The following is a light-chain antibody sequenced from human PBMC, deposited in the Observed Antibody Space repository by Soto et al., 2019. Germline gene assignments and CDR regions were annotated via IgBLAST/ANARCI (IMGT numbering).Light chain of an antibody. CDR2: GAS. J-gene: IGKJ1*01. V-gene: IGKV3-20*01. CDR1: QSVSRNY. Sequence: EIVLTQSPGTLPLSPGERATLSCRASQSVSRNYIVWYQQKPGQAPRLLIYGASSRATGIPDRFSGSGSGRDFTLTISKLAPEDFAVYYCQQSGSSPWTFGQGNKVEIK. CDR3: QQSGSSPWT.